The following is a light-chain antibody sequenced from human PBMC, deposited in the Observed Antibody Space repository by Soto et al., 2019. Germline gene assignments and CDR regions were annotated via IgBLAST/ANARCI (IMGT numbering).Light chain of an antibody. CDR1: QSVSSSY. CDR3: HQYGSASWT. V-gene: IGKV3-20*01. CDR2: GTS. J-gene: IGKJ1*01. Sequence: EVVLTQSPGTLSLSPGERATLSCRASQSVSSSYLAWYQQKPGQAPRLLIYGTSSRATGIPDRFSGSGSGTDFTLTISRREPEDFAVYYCHQYGSASWTFGQGTKVEIK.